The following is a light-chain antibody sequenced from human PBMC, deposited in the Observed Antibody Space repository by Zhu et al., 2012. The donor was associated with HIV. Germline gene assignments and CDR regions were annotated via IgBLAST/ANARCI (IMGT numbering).Light chain of an antibody. J-gene: IGKJ3*01. CDR1: QSVSSSY. V-gene: IGKV3-20*01. CDR3: QQYGSSQFT. Sequence: EIVLTQSPGTLSLSPGEGAALSCRASQSVSSSYLAWYQQKPGQAPRLLIYGASNRASGIPDRFSGSGSGTDFTLTISRLEPEDFAVYYCQQYGSSQFTFGPGTKVDIK. CDR2: GAS.